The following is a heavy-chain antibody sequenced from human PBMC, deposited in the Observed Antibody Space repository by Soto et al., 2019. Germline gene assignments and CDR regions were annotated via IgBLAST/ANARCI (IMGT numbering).Heavy chain of an antibody. CDR1: GYTFTSYA. D-gene: IGHD2-21*02. Sequence: ASVKVSCKASGYTFTSYAMQWVRQAPGQRLEWMGWINAGNGNTKYSQKFQGRVTITRDTSASTAYMELSSLRSEDTAVYYCARSIVVVTALDYWGQGTLVTVSS. CDR2: INAGNGNT. V-gene: IGHV1-3*01. CDR3: ARSIVVVTALDY. J-gene: IGHJ4*02.